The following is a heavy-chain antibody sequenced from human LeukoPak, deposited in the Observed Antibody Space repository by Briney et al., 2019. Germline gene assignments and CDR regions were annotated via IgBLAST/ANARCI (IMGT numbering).Heavy chain of an antibody. CDR2: IIPIFGTA. V-gene: IGHV1-69*13. CDR3: ARVTGTISQKHYFGY. Sequence: SVKVSCKASGYTFTSYGISWVRQAPGQGLEWMGGIIPIFGTANYAQKFQGRVTITVDESTSAAYMELSSLRSEDTAVYYCARVTGTISQKHYFGYWGQGTLVTVSS. D-gene: IGHD4-11*01. CDR1: GYTFTSYG. J-gene: IGHJ4*02.